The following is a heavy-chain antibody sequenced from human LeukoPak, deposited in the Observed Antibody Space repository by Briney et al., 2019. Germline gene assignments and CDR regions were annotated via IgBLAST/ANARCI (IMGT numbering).Heavy chain of an antibody. V-gene: IGHV3-74*01. CDR2: INSDGSST. Sequence: PGGSLRLSCAASGFTFSSYWMHWVRQAPGKGLVWVSRINSDGSSTSYADSVKGRFTISRDNAKNTLYLQMNSLRAEDTAVYYCACLSASRRSSGYYYGEFDYWGQGTLVTVSS. CDR1: GFTFSSYW. CDR3: ACLSASRRSSGYYYGEFDY. J-gene: IGHJ4*02. D-gene: IGHD3-22*01.